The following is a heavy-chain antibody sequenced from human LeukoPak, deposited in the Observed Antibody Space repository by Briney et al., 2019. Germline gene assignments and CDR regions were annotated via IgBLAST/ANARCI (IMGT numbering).Heavy chain of an antibody. D-gene: IGHD2-2*01. V-gene: IGHV3-33*01. Sequence: GGSLRLSCTTSGFTFTNYGINWVRQAPGKGLEWVAAIWYDGSKTSYTDSVKGRFTVSRDISKNTVYLQMNGLKAEDTAAYYCARDDCSTTPCYAYWGQGTLVTVSS. CDR3: ARDDCSTTPCYAY. J-gene: IGHJ4*02. CDR1: GFTFTNYG. CDR2: IWYDGSKT.